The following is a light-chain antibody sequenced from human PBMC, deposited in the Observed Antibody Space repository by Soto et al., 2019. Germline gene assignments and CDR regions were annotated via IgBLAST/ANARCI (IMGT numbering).Light chain of an antibody. Sequence: EVVMTQSPATLSVSPGERATLSCRASETVATNLAWYQQKPGQAPRLLISGASTRAAGISDRFRGSGSGTEFTLTISSLRSEDSAIYYCQQYGSSGTFGQGTKVEIK. CDR1: ETVATN. V-gene: IGKV3-15*01. CDR2: GAS. J-gene: IGKJ1*01. CDR3: QQYGSSGT.